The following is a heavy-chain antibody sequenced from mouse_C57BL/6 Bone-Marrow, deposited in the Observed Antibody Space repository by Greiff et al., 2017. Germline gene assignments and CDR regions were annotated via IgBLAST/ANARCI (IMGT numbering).Heavy chain of an antibody. J-gene: IGHJ3*01. D-gene: IGHD1-1*01. CDR3: AIHYYGSSWFAY. CDR2: INPSTGGT. CDR1: GYSFTGYY. V-gene: IGHV1-42*01. Sequence: VQLQQSGPELVKPGASVKISCKASGYSFTGYYMNWVKQSPEKSLEWIGEINPSTGGTTYNQKFKAKATLTVDKSSSTAYMQLKSLTSEDSAVYCCAIHYYGSSWFAYWGQGTLVTVSA.